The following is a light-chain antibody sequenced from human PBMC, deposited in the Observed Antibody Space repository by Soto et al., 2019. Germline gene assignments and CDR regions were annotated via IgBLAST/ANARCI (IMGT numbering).Light chain of an antibody. J-gene: IGKJ1*01. V-gene: IGKV1-27*01. CDR2: AAS. CDR3: QEYNDAAWT. Sequence: DIQMTQSPSSLSASVGDRVTITCRASQSISNYLAWYQQKPGKAPKLLIYAASTLQSGVPSRCSGSGSGTDFTLIISSLQSEDVATYYGQEYNDAAWTLGPGTKVEIK. CDR1: QSISNY.